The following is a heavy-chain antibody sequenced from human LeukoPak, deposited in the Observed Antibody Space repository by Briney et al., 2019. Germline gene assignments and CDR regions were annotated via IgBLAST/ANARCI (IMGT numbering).Heavy chain of an antibody. D-gene: IGHD6-13*01. J-gene: IGHJ4*02. V-gene: IGHV1-2*06. Sequence: PEASVKVSCKASGYTFTGYYMHWVRQAPGQGLEWMGRINPNSGGTNYAQKFQGRVTMTRDTSISTAYMELSRLRSDDTAAYYCARVIAQQLVPFDYWGQGTLVTVSS. CDR1: GYTFTGYY. CDR2: INPNSGGT. CDR3: ARVIAQQLVPFDY.